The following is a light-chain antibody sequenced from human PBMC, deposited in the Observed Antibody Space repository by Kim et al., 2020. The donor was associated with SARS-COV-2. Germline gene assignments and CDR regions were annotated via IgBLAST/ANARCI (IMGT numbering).Light chain of an antibody. CDR1: SSNIGAGYD. V-gene: IGLV1-40*01. J-gene: IGLJ1*01. Sequence: QSVLTQPPSVSGAPGKRVTISCTGSSSNIGAGYDVHWYQQLPGTAPKLLIYGNSNRPSGVPDRFSGSKSGTSASLAITGLQAEDEADYYCQSYDSSLSVHVFGTGTKVTVL. CDR2: GNS. CDR3: QSYDSSLSVHV.